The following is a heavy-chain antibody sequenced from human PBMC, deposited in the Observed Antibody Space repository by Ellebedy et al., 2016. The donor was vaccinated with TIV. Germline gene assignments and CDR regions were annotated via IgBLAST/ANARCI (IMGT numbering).Heavy chain of an antibody. D-gene: IGHD1/OR15-1a*01. J-gene: IGHJ4*02. Sequence: MPSETLSLTCTVSGGSISTYYWSRIRQPPGKGLEWIGYIYYNENTNYNPSLKSRVTILVDKSKNQFSLTLSAVTAADTAVYYCARDREHTYGRSFGSWGQGTLVTVSS. CDR3: ARDREHTYGRSFGS. V-gene: IGHV4-59*01. CDR1: GGSISTYY. CDR2: IYYNENT.